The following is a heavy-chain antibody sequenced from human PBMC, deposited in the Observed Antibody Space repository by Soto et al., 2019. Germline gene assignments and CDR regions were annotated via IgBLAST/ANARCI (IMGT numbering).Heavy chain of an antibody. CDR1: GGSISSYY. Sequence: SETLSLTCTVSGGSISSYYWSWIRQPPGKGLEWIGYIYYSGSTNYNPSLKSRVTISVDTSKNQFSLKLSSVTAADTAVYYCATWRLGDSSSWPYYYYYYGMDVWGQGTTVTVSS. CDR3: ATWRLGDSSSWPYYYYYYGMDV. D-gene: IGHD6-13*01. V-gene: IGHV4-59*01. CDR2: IYYSGST. J-gene: IGHJ6*02.